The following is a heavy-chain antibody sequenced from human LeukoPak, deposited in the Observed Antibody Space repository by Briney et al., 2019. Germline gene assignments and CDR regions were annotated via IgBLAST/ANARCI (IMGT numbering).Heavy chain of an antibody. Sequence: GGSLRLSCAASGFTFSSYAMHWVRQAPGKGLEWVAVISYDGSNKYYADSVKGRFTISRDNSKNTLYLQMNSLRAEDTAVYYCAREAVAGTYYFDYWGQGTLVTVFS. CDR3: AREAVAGTYYFDY. CDR2: ISYDGSNK. CDR1: GFTFSSYA. V-gene: IGHV3-30*04. J-gene: IGHJ4*02. D-gene: IGHD6-19*01.